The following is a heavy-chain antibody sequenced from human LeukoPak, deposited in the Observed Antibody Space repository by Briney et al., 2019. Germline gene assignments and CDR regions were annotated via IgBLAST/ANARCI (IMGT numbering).Heavy chain of an antibody. D-gene: IGHD3-3*01. Sequence: GGSLRLSCAASGFTFDDYAMHWVRQAPGKGLEWVSGISWNSGSIGYADSVKGRFTISRDNAKNSLYLQMNSLRAEDTAVYYCAREQSGYSLDYWGQGTLVTVSS. V-gene: IGHV3-9*01. J-gene: IGHJ4*02. CDR2: ISWNSGSI. CDR3: AREQSGYSLDY. CDR1: GFTFDDYA.